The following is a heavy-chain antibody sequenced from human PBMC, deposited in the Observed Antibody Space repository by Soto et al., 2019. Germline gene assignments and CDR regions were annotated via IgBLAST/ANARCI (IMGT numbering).Heavy chain of an antibody. Sequence: QVQLVQSGAEVKKPGSSVKVSCKASGGTFSSYTISWVRQAPGQGLEWMGRIIPILGIANYAQKFQGRVTITADKSTSTAYMELSSLRSEDTAVYYCARVSRVGAPSYYYYGMDVWGQGTTVTVSS. CDR2: IIPILGIA. J-gene: IGHJ6*02. D-gene: IGHD1-26*01. CDR3: ARVSRVGAPSYYYYGMDV. V-gene: IGHV1-69*02. CDR1: GGTFSSYT.